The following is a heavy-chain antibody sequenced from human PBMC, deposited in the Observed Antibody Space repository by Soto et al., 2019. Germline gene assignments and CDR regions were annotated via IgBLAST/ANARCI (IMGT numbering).Heavy chain of an antibody. CDR1: GFSFSDYA. CDR2: ISGSGGST. CDR3: AKDRGSTWTPSYFDL. V-gene: IGHV3-23*01. J-gene: IGHJ4*02. Sequence: PGGSLRLSCAASGFSFSDYAMSWVRQAPGKRLEWVSGISGSGGSTYYADSVKGRFTISRDNSKNTLHLQMDSLRADDTATYYCAKDRGSTWTPSYFDLWGRGTLVTVSS. D-gene: IGHD6-13*01.